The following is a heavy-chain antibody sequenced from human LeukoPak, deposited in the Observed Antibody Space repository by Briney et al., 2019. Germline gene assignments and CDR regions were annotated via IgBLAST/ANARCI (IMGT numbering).Heavy chain of an antibody. CDR1: RFTFSSSA. D-gene: IGHD5-12*01. V-gene: IGHV3-23*01. J-gene: IGHJ4*02. CDR3: AKDGGYSGYDHDY. Sequence: GGSLRLSCAASRFTFSSSAMTWVRQAPGKGLEWVSYIGGSGAGTYYADSVKGRFTISRDNSKNTLYLQMNSLRAEDTAVYYCAKDGGYSGYDHDYWGQGTLVTVSS. CDR2: IGGSGAGT.